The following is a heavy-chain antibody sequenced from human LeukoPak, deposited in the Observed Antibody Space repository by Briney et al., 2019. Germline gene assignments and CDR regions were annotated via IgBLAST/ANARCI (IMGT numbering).Heavy chain of an antibody. CDR2: IYTSGST. J-gene: IGHJ5*02. CDR3: ARIYYGSGSHYNGWFDP. D-gene: IGHD3-10*01. Sequence: PSETLSLTCTVSGGSISSYYWSWIRQPAGKGLEWIGRIYTSGSTNYNPSLKSRVTMSVDTSKNQFSLKLSSVTAADTAVYYCARIYYGSGSHYNGWFDPWGQGTLVTVSS. V-gene: IGHV4-4*07. CDR1: GGSISSYY.